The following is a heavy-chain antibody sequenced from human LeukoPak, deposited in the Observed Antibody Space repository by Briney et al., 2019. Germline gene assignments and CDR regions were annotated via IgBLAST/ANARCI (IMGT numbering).Heavy chain of an antibody. V-gene: IGHV3-64*01. CDR2: ICGQGNNT. CDR1: GFIFSKYA. CDR3: VRKGVTIFGVVIAPFGMDV. Sequence: GGSLRLSCATSGFIFSKYAMHWVRQAPGKGLEYVSGICGQGNNTYYANSVKGRFTISRDNSKNTLYLQMGILRAEDMAVYYCVRKGVTIFGVVIAPFGMDVWGQGTTVSVSS. D-gene: IGHD3-3*01. J-gene: IGHJ6*02.